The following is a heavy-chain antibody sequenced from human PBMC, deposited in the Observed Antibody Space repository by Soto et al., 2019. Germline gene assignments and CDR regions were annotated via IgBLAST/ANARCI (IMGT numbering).Heavy chain of an antibody. J-gene: IGHJ4*02. V-gene: IGHV1-18*04. CDR2: ISAYNGNT. CDR1: GYTFTSYG. D-gene: IGHD6-19*01. Sequence: GSSVKVSCKASGYTFTSYGISWVRQAPVQGLEWMGWISAYNGNTNYAQKLQGRVTMTTDTSTSTAYMELRSLRSDDTAVYYCASGVAVDGSFEDWGQGTLVTVSS. CDR3: ASGVAVDGSFED.